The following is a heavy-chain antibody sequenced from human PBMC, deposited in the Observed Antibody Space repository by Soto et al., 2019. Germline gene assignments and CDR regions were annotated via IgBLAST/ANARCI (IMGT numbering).Heavy chain of an antibody. CDR2: IYYSGST. D-gene: IGHD1-26*01. Sequence: SETLSLTCTVSGGSISSYYWSWIRQPPGKGLEWIGYIYYSGSTNYNPSLKSRVTISVDTSKNQFSLKLSSVTAADTAVYYCARGRGELDYFDYWGQGTLVTVS. J-gene: IGHJ4*02. V-gene: IGHV4-59*01. CDR1: GGSISSYY. CDR3: ARGRGELDYFDY.